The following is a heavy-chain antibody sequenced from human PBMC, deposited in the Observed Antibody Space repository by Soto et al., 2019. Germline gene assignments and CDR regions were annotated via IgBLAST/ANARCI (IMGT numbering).Heavy chain of an antibody. CDR1: GYTFTSYD. CDR3: ARRCSGGSCDGWGVAFDI. CDR2: MNPNSGNT. V-gene: IGHV1-8*01. J-gene: IGHJ3*02. D-gene: IGHD2-15*01. Sequence: QVQLVQSGAEVKKPGASVKVSCKASGYTFTSYDINWVRQATGQGLEWMGWMNPNSGNTGYAQKFQGRVTMTRNTSISTAYMELSSRRSGDTAVYYCARRCSGGSCDGWGVAFDIGGQGTMVTVSS.